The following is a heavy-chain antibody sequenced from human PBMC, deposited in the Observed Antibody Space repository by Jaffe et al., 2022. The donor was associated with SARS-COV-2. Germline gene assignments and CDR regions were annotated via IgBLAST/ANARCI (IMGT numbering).Heavy chain of an antibody. CDR1: GFTVSSNY. J-gene: IGHJ5*02. CDR3: ARDSGTMVRGVMGGWFDP. V-gene: IGHV3-66*02. CDR2: IYSGGST. D-gene: IGHD3-10*01. Sequence: EVQLVESGGGLVQPGGSLRLSCAASGFTVSSNYMSWVRQAPGKGLEWVSVIYSGGSTYYADSVKGRFTISRDNSKNTLYLQMNSLRAEDTAVYYCARDSGTMVRGVMGGWFDPWGQGTLVTVSS.